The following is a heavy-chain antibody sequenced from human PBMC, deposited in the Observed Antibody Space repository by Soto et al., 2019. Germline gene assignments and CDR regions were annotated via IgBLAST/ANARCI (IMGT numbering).Heavy chain of an antibody. CDR1: GFSFSNYA. CDR3: VRAQEFGSY. D-gene: IGHD3-10*01. V-gene: IGHV3-48*01. J-gene: IGHJ4*02. Sequence: EVQLVESGGGLVQPGGSLRLPCAASGFSFSNYAMNWVRQAPGKGLEWVSHITSSGSTTHYADSVKGRFTMSRDNAKNSLYLQLNSLRAEDTAVDYCVRAQEFGSYWGQGTLVTVSS. CDR2: ITSSGSTT.